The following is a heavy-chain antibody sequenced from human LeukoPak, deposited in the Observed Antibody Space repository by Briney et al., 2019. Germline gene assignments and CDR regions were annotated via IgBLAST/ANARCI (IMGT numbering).Heavy chain of an antibody. D-gene: IGHD5-18*01. CDR3: ARGGYSYGYDS. Sequence: GASVKVSCKASGYTFTGYCMHWVRQAPGLGLEWMGWINPNSGVTKYAQNFQGWVTMTRDTSITTVFMELSRLRSDDTAVYYCARGGYSYGYDSWGQGTLVTVSS. CDR2: INPNSGVT. J-gene: IGHJ5*01. V-gene: IGHV1-2*04. CDR1: GYTFTGYC.